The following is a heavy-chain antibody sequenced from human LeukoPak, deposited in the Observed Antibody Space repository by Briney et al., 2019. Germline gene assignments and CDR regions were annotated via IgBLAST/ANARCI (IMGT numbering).Heavy chain of an antibody. CDR2: IRSKAYGGTT. D-gene: IGHD6-13*01. CDR1: GFTFGDYA. CDR3: TREFPAAGLNDAFDI. J-gene: IGHJ3*02. Sequence: PGGSLRLSCTASGFTFGDYAMSWFRQAPGKGLEWVGFIRSKAYGGTTEYAASVKGRFTISRDDSKSIAYLQMNSLKTEDTAVYYCTREFPAAGLNDAFDIWGQGTMVTVSS. V-gene: IGHV3-49*03.